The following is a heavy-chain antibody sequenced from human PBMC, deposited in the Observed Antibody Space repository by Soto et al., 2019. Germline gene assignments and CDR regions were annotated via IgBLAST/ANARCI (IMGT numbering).Heavy chain of an antibody. V-gene: IGHV1-2*04. D-gene: IGHD5-18*01. J-gene: IGHJ6*02. CDR1: GYTFTGYY. CDR2: INPNSGGT. CDR3: ARENSYGPRYGMDV. Sequence: GASVKVSCKASGYTFTGYYMHWVRQAPGQGLEWMGWINPNSGGTNYAQKFQGWVTMTRDTSISTAYMELSRLRSDDTAVYYCARENSYGPRYGMDVWGQGTTVTVSS.